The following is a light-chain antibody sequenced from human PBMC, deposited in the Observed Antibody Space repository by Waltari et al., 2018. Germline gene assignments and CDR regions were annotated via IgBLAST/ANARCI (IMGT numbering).Light chain of an antibody. J-gene: IGLJ3*02. CDR2: YNS. CDR1: NIGTNS. CDR3: QVWVSGQEV. V-gene: IGLV3-21*04. Sequence: YVLTQAPSVSVAPGQTARVTCGGYNIGTNSVHWYQQKPGQAPALVLSYNSDRPSGIPERFSGSNSENTATLTISRVAAGDEADYYCQVWVSGQEVFGGGTKLTVL.